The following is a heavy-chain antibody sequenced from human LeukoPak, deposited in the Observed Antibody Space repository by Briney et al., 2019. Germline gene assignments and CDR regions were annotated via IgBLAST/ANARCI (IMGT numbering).Heavy chain of an antibody. CDR2: ISSSGSTI. CDR3: ASGSDIVVVPAARPVDY. V-gene: IGHV3-11*01. Sequence: PGGSLRLSCAASGFTFSDYYMSWIRQAPGKGLEWVSYISSSGSTIYYADSVKGRFTISRDNAKNSLYLQMNSLRAEDTAVYYCASGSDIVVVPAARPVDYWGQGTLVTVSS. CDR1: GFTFSDYY. D-gene: IGHD2-2*01. J-gene: IGHJ4*02.